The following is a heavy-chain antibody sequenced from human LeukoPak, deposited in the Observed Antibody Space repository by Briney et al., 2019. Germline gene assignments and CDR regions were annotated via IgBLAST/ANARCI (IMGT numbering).Heavy chain of an antibody. J-gene: IGHJ4*03. V-gene: IGHV4-39*01. CDR3: ARDPSFGYCSSTSCPDKYYLDY. CDR2: IYYSGST. CDR1: GGSISSSSYY. D-gene: IGHD2-2*01. Sequence: PSETLSLTCTVSGGSISSSSYYWGWIRQPPGKGLEWIGSIYYSGSTYYNPSLKSRVTISVDTSKNQFSLKLTSVTAADTAVYYCARDPSFGYCSSTSCPDKYYLDYWGQGTTVTVSS.